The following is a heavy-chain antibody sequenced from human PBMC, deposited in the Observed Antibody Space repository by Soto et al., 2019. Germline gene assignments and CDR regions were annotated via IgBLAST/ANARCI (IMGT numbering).Heavy chain of an antibody. V-gene: IGHV3-23*01. Sequence: GGSLRLSYAAFGFTFSSYAMSWVRQAPGKGLEWVSAISGSGGSTYYADSVKGRFTISRDNSKNTLYLQMNSLRAEDTAVYYCATPTVGATDTLFDYWGQGTLVTVSS. CDR2: ISGSGGST. CDR3: ATPTVGATDTLFDY. CDR1: GFTFSSYA. J-gene: IGHJ4*02. D-gene: IGHD1-26*01.